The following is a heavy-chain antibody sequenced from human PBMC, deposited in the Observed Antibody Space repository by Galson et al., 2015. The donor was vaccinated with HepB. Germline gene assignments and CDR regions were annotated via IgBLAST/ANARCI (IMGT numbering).Heavy chain of an antibody. CDR1: GYTFTDYV. V-gene: IGHV7-4-1*02. Sequence: SVKVSCKASGYTFTDYVVNWVRQAPGQGLEWMGWMNTNTGKPTYAPGFAGRFVLSLDPSVTTAYLQISSLETDDTAVYYCASSPLRFLDWLPYYDYYYMDVWGEGTTVTVSS. D-gene: IGHD3-3*01. CDR2: MNTNTGKP. J-gene: IGHJ6*03. CDR3: ASSPLRFLDWLPYYDYYYMDV.